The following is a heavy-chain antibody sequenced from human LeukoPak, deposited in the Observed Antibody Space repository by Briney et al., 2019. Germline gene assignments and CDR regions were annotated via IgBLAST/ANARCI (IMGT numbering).Heavy chain of an antibody. J-gene: IGHJ4*02. CDR3: AKDYSDSRVADVFFEY. V-gene: IGHV3-23*01. D-gene: IGHD2-15*01. Sequence: GGSLRLSCAASGLTFSDYAMSWFRQAPGKGLEWVSGITSGFTPHYADSVKGRFTISRDNSKNTFHLQLNSLRAEDAAVYYCAKDYSDSRVADVFFEYWGQGTLVTVSS. CDR1: GLTFSDYA. CDR2: ITSGFTP.